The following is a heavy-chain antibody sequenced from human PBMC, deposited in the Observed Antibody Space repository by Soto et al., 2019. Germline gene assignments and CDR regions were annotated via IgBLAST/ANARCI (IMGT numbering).Heavy chain of an antibody. CDR3: ASRYRYGYADVFEK. D-gene: IGHD5-18*01. V-gene: IGHV1-18*01. CDR2: ISAYNGNT. J-gene: IGHJ3*02. CDR1: GYTFTSYG. Sequence: QVQLVQSVAEVKNPGASVKVSCTASGYTFTSYGITWVRHATRQRPEWMGWISAYNGNTNYAQKLQGRVTITTDTSTSTAYMELRSLGCDDTAVYYCASRYRYGYADVFEKWCTGTMVTVSS.